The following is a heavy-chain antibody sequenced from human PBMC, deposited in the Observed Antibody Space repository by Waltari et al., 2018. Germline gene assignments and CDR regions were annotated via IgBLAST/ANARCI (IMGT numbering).Heavy chain of an antibody. CDR2: IRSKANSYAT. D-gene: IGHD6-19*01. V-gene: IGHV3-73*02. J-gene: IGHJ5*02. Sequence: EVQLVESGGGLVQPGGSLKLSCAASGFTFSGSAMHWVRQASGKGLEWVGRIRSKANSYATAYAASVKGRFTISRDDSKNTAYLQMNSLKTEDTAVYYCTRPWLPGANSFDPWGQGTLVTVSS. CDR1: GFTFSGSA. CDR3: TRPWLPGANSFDP.